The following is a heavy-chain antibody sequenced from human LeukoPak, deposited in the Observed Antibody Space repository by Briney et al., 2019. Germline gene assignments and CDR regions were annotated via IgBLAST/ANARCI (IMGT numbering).Heavy chain of an antibody. D-gene: IGHD6-19*01. J-gene: IGHJ4*02. CDR1: GFTLSNYA. V-gene: IGHV3-23*01. CDR3: AAGYTTGWYVRYFDY. CDR2: ISGSGGSA. Sequence: PGGSLRLSCVASGFTLSNYAMSWVRQAPGKGLEGVSSISGSGGSAYQAENVKGRFTISRDNSKNTLYLQMNSLRDEDTAIYYCAAGYTTGWYVRYFDYWGQGTLVTVSS.